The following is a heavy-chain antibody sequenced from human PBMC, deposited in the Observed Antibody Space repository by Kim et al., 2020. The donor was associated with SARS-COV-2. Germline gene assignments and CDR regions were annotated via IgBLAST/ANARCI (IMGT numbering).Heavy chain of an antibody. D-gene: IGHD2-15*01. CDR2: IYYSGST. Sequence: SETLSLTCTVSGGSISSSSYYWGWIRQPPGKGLEWIGSIYYSGSTYYNPSLKSRVTISVDTSENQFSLKLSSVTAADTAVYYCARVVVVVAATLDYWGQGTLVTVSS. V-gene: IGHV4-39*01. CDR1: GGSISSSSYY. CDR3: ARVVVVVAATLDY. J-gene: IGHJ4*02.